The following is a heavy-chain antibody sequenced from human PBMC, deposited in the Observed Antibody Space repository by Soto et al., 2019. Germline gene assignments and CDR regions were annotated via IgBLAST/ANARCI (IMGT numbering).Heavy chain of an antibody. D-gene: IGHD2-2*02. CDR3: TTGGLGPCSSTSCYTEYFQH. CDR1: GFTFSNAW. Sequence: GGSLRLSCAASGFTFSNAWMSWVRQAPGKGLEWVGRIKSKTDGGTTDYAAPVKGRFTISRDDSKNTLYLQMNSLKTEDTSVYYCTTGGLGPCSSTSCYTEYFQHWGQGTLVTVSS. CDR2: IKSKTDGGTT. J-gene: IGHJ1*01. V-gene: IGHV3-15*01.